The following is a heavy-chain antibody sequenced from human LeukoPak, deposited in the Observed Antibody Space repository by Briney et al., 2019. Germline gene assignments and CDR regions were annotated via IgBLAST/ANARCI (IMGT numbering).Heavy chain of an antibody. V-gene: IGHV3-23*01. Sequence: PGGSLRLSCAASGFTFSSYAMSWVRQAPGKGLEWVSAISGSGGSTYYADSVKGRFTISRDNSKNTLYLQMNSLRAEDTAVYYCAKLPLEMATIANPSYFDYWGQGTLVTVSS. CDR1: GFTFSSYA. D-gene: IGHD5-12*01. J-gene: IGHJ4*02. CDR2: ISGSGGST. CDR3: AKLPLEMATIANPSYFDY.